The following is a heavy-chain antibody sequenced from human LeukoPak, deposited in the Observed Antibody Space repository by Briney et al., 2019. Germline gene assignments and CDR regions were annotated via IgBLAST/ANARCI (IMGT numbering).Heavy chain of an antibody. J-gene: IGHJ4*02. CDR2: INGNDGST. D-gene: IGHD1-14*01. CDR3: ARDEGSTYNQLDY. V-gene: IGHV1-2*02. CDR1: GYTFHNFY. Sequence: GASVKVSCKASGYTFHNFYIHWVRQAPGQGPEWMGWINGNDGSTNYAQKFQGRVTMTRVTAISTVYMDLIGLRPDDTAIYYCARDEGSTYNQLDYWGQGTLVTVSS.